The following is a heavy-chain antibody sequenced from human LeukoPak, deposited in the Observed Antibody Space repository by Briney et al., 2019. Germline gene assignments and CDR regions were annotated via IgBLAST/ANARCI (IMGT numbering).Heavy chain of an antibody. CDR2: INPDGSQG. V-gene: IGHV3-7*01. CDR1: GFTFSSYG. CDR3: ARDPAYGALDI. D-gene: IGHD2-21*01. Sequence: PGGSLRLSCAASGFTFSSYGMHWVRQAPGKGLEWVAIINPDGSQGSYVDSVKGRFAISRDNALNSLFLQMNSLSAEDTAVYYCARDPAYGALDIWGQGTTVTVSS. J-gene: IGHJ3*02.